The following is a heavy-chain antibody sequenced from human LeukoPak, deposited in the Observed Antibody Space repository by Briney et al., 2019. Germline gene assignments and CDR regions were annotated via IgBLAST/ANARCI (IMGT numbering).Heavy chain of an antibody. CDR2: INHSGAT. V-gene: IGHV4-34*01. CDR1: GGSFSGYY. CDR3: ASSYYA. J-gene: IGHJ5*02. D-gene: IGHD3-10*01. Sequence: PSETLSLTCAVYGGSFSGYYWSWIRQPPGKGLEWIGEINHSGATSYNPFLKSRVNISVDTSNNQFSLKLTSVTAADSAVYYRASSYYAWGQGTLVTVSS.